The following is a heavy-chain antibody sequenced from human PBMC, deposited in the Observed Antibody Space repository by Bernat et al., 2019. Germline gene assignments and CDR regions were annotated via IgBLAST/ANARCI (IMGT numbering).Heavy chain of an antibody. CDR3: AREGSSGWYVGSYYYYGMDV. CDR2: ISYDGSNK. V-gene: IGHV3-30-3*01. J-gene: IGHJ6*02. Sequence: VQLVESGGGLVQPGGSLRLSCAASGFTFSSYAMHWVRQAPGKGLEWVAVISYDGSNKYYADSVKGRFTISRDNSKNTLYLQMNSLRAEDTAVYYCAREGSSGWYVGSYYYYGMDVWGQGTTVTVSS. D-gene: IGHD6-19*01. CDR1: GFTFSSYA.